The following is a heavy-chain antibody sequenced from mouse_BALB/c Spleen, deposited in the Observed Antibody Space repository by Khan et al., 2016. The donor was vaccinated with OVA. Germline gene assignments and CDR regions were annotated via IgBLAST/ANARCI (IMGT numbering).Heavy chain of an antibody. Sequence: EVQLVESGGGLVQPGGSLKLSCAASGFTFSSYAMSWVRQTPEKRLEWVATISSGGNYTYYPDSVKGRFTISRDNAKNTLYLQMSSLRSEDTAMYYCARPPSTTVVATSYWVFDVWGAGTTVTVSS. CDR2: ISSGGNYT. V-gene: IGHV5-9-3*01. CDR3: ARPPSTTVVATSYWVFDV. D-gene: IGHD1-1*01. J-gene: IGHJ1*01. CDR1: GFTFSSYA.